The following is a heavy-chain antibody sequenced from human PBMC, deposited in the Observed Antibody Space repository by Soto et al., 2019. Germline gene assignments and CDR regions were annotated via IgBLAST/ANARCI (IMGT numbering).Heavy chain of an antibody. CDR3: ARAGNSYEPDY. V-gene: IGHV4-31*03. J-gene: IGHJ4*02. CDR1: GGSINSDTFC. CDR2: IYYSGTS. Sequence: QLQESGPGLVWPSQTLSLTCTVSGGSINSDTFCWSWIRQHPGKGLEWIGDIYYSGTSYYSPSLRGRVAISVDPSKNQFSLNLNSVTAADTAIYYCARAGNSYEPDYWGQGTLVTVSS. D-gene: IGHD3-22*01.